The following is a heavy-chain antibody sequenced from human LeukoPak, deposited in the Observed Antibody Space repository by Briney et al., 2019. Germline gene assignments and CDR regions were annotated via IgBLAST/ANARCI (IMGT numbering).Heavy chain of an antibody. V-gene: IGHV4-39*07. Sequence: SETLSLTCTVSGGSISSSSYYWGWIRQPPGTGLEWIGSIYYSGSTYYNPSLKSRVTISVDTSKNQFSLKLSSVTAADTAVYYCARTVGATSVSNNWFDPWGQGTLVTVS. J-gene: IGHJ5*02. CDR2: IYYSGST. CDR1: GGSISSSSYY. D-gene: IGHD1-26*01. CDR3: ARTVGATSVSNNWFDP.